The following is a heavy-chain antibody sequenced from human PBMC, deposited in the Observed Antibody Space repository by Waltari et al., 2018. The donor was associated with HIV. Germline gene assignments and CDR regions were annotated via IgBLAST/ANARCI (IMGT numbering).Heavy chain of an antibody. Sequence: QVQLVQSGAEVKKPVASVKVSCKASGYTFTSYGISWVRQAPGQGLEWMGWISAYNGNTNYAQKLQGRVTMTTDTSTSTAYMELRSLRSDDTAVYYCARDYDILTGYYRYGMDVWGQGTTVTVSS. J-gene: IGHJ6*02. CDR1: GYTFTSYG. V-gene: IGHV1-18*01. CDR2: ISAYNGNT. D-gene: IGHD3-9*01. CDR3: ARDYDILTGYYRYGMDV.